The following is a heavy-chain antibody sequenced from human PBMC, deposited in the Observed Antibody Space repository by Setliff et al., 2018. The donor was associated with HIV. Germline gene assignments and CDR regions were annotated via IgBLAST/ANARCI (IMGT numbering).Heavy chain of an antibody. Sequence: LSLTCTVSGDFFSSDYYWGWIRQSPGKGLEWIGSIYYSGSPNYNPSLKSRVTMSVDTSKNQFSLKLTSVTAADTAVYFCARTDHTSSSDFWGQGTLVTVSS. CDR2: IYYSGSP. D-gene: IGHD6-6*01. V-gene: IGHV4-38-2*02. CDR1: GDFFSSDYY. CDR3: ARTDHTSSSDF. J-gene: IGHJ4*02.